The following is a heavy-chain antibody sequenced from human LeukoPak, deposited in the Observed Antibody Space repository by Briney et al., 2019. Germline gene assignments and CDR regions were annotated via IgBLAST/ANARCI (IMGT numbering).Heavy chain of an antibody. D-gene: IGHD6-19*01. V-gene: IGHV3-48*02. Sequence: GSLRLSFAASGFTFSSYSMNWVRQAPGKGLEWVSYISTSTSTIYYADSVKGRFTISRDNAKNSLYLQMNSLRDEDTAVYYCARYSSGHDAFDIWGQGTMVTVSS. J-gene: IGHJ3*02. CDR1: GFTFSSYS. CDR2: ISTSTSTI. CDR3: ARYSSGHDAFDI.